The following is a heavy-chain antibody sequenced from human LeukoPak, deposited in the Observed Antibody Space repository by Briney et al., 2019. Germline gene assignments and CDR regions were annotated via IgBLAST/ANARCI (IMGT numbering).Heavy chain of an antibody. J-gene: IGHJ5*02. CDR2: IYYSGST. CDR1: GGSISSSSYY. CDR3: ARHGGYCSSTSCRRNWFDP. D-gene: IGHD2-2*03. V-gene: IGHV4-39*01. Sequence: SETLSLTCTVSGGSISSSSYYWGWIRQPPGKGREWIGSIYYSGSTYYNPSLKSRGTISVDTSKNQFSLKLSSVTAADTAVYYCARHGGYCSSTSCRRNWFDPWGQGTLVTVSS.